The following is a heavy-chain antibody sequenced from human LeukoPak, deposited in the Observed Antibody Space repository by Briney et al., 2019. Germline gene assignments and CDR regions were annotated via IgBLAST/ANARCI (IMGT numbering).Heavy chain of an antibody. CDR1: GFTFSSHA. CDR2: IVGTGVSR. V-gene: IGHV3-23*01. CDR3: GHNYGTDH. J-gene: IGHJ5*02. D-gene: IGHD5-24*01. Sequence: PGGSLRLSCAASGFTFSSHAMSWVRQAPGKGLEWVSSIVGTGVSRDYADSVKGRFTVSRDNSNNTVYLQMNSLRVEDTACARDGHNYGTDHWGQGILVTVSS.